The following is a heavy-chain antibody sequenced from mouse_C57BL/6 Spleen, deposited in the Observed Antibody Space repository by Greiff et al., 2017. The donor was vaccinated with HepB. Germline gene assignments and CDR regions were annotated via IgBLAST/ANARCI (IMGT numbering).Heavy chain of an antibody. J-gene: IGHJ3*01. CDR2: IDPETGGT. V-gene: IGHV1-15*01. CDR3: TRKDYGPFAY. D-gene: IGHD1-1*01. Sequence: VQLQESGAELVRPGASVTLSCKASGYTFTDYEMHWVKQTPVHGLEWIGAIDPETGGTAYNQKFKGKAILTADKSSSTAYMELRSLTSEDSAVYYCTRKDYGPFAYWGQGTLVTVSA. CDR1: GYTFTDYE.